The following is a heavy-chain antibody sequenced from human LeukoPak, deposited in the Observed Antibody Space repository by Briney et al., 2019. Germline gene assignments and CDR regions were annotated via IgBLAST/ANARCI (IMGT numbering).Heavy chain of an antibody. J-gene: IGHJ4*02. D-gene: IGHD2-2*01. CDR1: GFTFSSYA. V-gene: IGHV3-30-3*01. Sequence: GGSLRLSCAASGFTFSSYAMHWVRQAPGKGLEWVAVISYDGSNKYYADSVKGRFTISRDNSKNTLYLQMNSLRAEDTAVYYCARDGFQAPAAHPAACFDYWGQGTLVTVSS. CDR2: ISYDGSNK. CDR3: ARDGFQAPAAHPAACFDY.